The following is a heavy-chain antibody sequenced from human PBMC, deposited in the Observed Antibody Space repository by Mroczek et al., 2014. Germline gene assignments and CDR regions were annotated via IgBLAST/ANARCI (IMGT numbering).Heavy chain of an antibody. J-gene: IGHJ5*02. V-gene: IGHV4-34*01. CDR2: INHSGST. Sequence: QVQLQQWGAGLLKPSETLSLTCAVYGGSFSGYYWSWIRQPPGKGLEWIGEINHSGSTNYNPSLKSRVTISVDTSKNQFSLKLSSVTAADTAVYYCARTRRYCSSTSCATSNWFDPWGQGTLVTVSS. CDR3: ARTRRYCSSTSCATSNWFDP. D-gene: IGHD2-2*01. CDR1: GGSFSGYY.